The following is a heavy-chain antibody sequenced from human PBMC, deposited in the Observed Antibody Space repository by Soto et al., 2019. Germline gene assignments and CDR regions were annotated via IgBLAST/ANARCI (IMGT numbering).Heavy chain of an antibody. CDR3: ARDRGGGSGRDYYYGMDV. J-gene: IGHJ6*02. D-gene: IGHD3-10*01. CDR1: GFTFSSYA. Sequence: QAQLVESGGGVVPPGRSLRLSCAASGFTFSSYAMHWVRQAPGKGLEWVAVISYDGSNKYYADSVKGRFTISRDNSKNTLYLQMNSVRAEDTAVYYCARDRGGGSGRDYYYGMDVWGQGTTVTVSS. CDR2: ISYDGSNK. V-gene: IGHV3-30-3*01.